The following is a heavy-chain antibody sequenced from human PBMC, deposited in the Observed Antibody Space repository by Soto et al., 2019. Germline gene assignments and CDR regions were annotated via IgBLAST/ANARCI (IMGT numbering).Heavy chain of an antibody. CDR3: SRVRNGDWYFDY. CDR1: GFTFSSYW. Sequence: EVQLVESGGGLVQPGGSLRLSCAASGFTFSSYWMHWVRQVPGKGLVWVSRIKIDGSITSYADSVRGRFTISRDNAKNTLYLQMNSLRAEDTAVYCCSRVRNGDWYFDYWGQGTLVTVSS. J-gene: IGHJ4*02. D-gene: IGHD2-21*02. V-gene: IGHV3-74*01. CDR2: IKIDGSIT.